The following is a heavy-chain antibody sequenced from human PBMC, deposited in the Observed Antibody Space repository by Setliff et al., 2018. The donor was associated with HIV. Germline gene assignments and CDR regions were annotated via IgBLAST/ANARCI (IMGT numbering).Heavy chain of an antibody. J-gene: IGHJ6*03. V-gene: IGHV4-59*08. CDR2: ISNIGST. CDR3: AKHRVTLHYYMDV. D-gene: IGHD3-10*01. Sequence: ASETLSLTCTVSGGYISTYYWSWIRQPPGKGLEWIGYISNIGSTNYNPSLKSRVTISVDTSKNNFSLRLRSVTAADTAVYYCAKHRVTLHYYMDVWGKGTTVTVSS. CDR1: GGYISTYY.